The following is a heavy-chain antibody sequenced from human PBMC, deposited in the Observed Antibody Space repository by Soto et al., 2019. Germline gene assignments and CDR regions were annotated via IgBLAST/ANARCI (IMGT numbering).Heavy chain of an antibody. CDR3: ARETILWFGELSPVRPSYYYYGMDV. CDR1: GGSFSGYY. D-gene: IGHD3-10*01. V-gene: IGHV4-34*01. CDR2: INHSGST. Sequence: SETLSLTCAVYGGSFSGYYWSWIRQPPGKGLEWIGEINHSGSTNYNPSLKSRVNISVDTSKNQFSLKLSSVTAADTAVYYCARETILWFGELSPVRPSYYYYGMDVWGQGTTVTVSS. J-gene: IGHJ6*02.